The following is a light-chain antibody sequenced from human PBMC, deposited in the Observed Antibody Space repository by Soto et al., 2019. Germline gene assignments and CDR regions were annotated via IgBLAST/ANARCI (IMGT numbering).Light chain of an antibody. Sequence: VLTPSPGTLSVSPVERATLSCRASQSISSNLAWYQQKPGQAPRLLMFRTSTRATGIPARFSGSGSRTEFTLTISSLQSEDFAVYYCQQYNNWPPRYTFGQGTKVDIK. J-gene: IGKJ2*01. CDR2: RTS. CDR1: QSISSN. V-gene: IGKV3D-15*01. CDR3: QQYNNWPPRYT.